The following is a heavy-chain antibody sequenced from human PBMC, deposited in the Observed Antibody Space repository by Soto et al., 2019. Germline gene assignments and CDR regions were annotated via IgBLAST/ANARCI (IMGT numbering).Heavy chain of an antibody. V-gene: IGHV4-59*08. CDR1: GGSISSYY. CDR3: ASPDSFTIFGVDDAFDI. D-gene: IGHD3-3*01. CDR2: IYYSGST. Sequence: PSETLSLTCTVSGGSISSYYWSWIRQPPGKGLEWIGYIYYSGSTNYNPSLKSRVTISVDTSKNQFSLMLSPVTAADTAVYFFASPDSFTIFGVDDAFDIWGQGTMVTVSS. J-gene: IGHJ3*02.